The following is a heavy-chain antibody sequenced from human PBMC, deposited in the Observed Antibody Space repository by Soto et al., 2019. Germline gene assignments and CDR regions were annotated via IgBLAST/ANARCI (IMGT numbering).Heavy chain of an antibody. Sequence: GGSLRLSCAASGFNVSSNYMSWVRQAPGKGLEWLSVIYSGGSTYYAESVKGRFTISRDNSKNTLNLQMNALRVEDTAVYYCARGPHAGISTSWGQGTLVTVSS. CDR2: IYSGGST. V-gene: IGHV3-53*01. D-gene: IGHD2-2*01. J-gene: IGHJ4*02. CDR1: GFNVSSNY. CDR3: ARGPHAGISTS.